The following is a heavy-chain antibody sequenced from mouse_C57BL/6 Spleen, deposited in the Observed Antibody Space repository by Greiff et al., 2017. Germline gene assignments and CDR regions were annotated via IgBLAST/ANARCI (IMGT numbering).Heavy chain of an antibody. CDR2: FYPGSGSI. CDR1: GYTFTEYT. D-gene: IGHD1-1*01. V-gene: IGHV1-62-2*01. J-gene: IGHJ4*01. CDR3: ARHEEGPYYYSSSYDYAMDY. Sequence: QVQLQQSGAELVKPGASVKLSCKASGYTFTEYTIHWVKQRSGQGLEWIGWFYPGSGSIKYNEKFKDKATLTADKSSSTVYKELSRLTSEDSAVNFCARHEEGPYYYSSSYDYAMDYWGQGTSVTVSS.